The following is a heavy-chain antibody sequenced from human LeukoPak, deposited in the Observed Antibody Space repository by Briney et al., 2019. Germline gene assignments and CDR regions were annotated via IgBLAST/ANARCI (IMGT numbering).Heavy chain of an antibody. D-gene: IGHD3-16*01. CDR2: IYYSGST. V-gene: IGHV4-38-2*02. CDR3: ARMGEFHTGHYYYYMDV. Sequence: SETLSLTCTVSGYSISSGYYWGWIRQPPGKGLEWIGSIYYSGSTYYNPSLKSRVTISVDTSKNQFSLKLSSVTAADTAVYSCARMGEFHTGHYYYYMDVWGKGTTVTVSS. CDR1: GYSISSGYY. J-gene: IGHJ6*03.